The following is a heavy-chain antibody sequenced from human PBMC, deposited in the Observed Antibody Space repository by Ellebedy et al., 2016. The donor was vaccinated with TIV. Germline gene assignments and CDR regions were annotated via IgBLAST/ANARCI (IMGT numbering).Heavy chain of an antibody. CDR3: ARVRSVYHYMDV. D-gene: IGHD2-8*01. CDR2: IHSSSGTI. J-gene: IGHJ6*03. V-gene: IGHV3-48*04. CDR1: GFSFSDHS. Sequence: PGGSLRLSCAASGFSFSDHSMNRLRQAPGKGLEWVSYIHSSSGTIYYADSVRGRFTISRDNAKNSLYLHMNSLRAEDTAMYYCARVRSVYHYMDVWGKGTMVTVSS.